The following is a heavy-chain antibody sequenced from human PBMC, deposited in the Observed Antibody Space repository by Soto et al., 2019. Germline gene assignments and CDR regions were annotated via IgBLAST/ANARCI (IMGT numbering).Heavy chain of an antibody. D-gene: IGHD2-2*01. CDR1: GFTLMNAW. V-gene: IGHV3-15*01. Sequence: PGGSLRLSCASSGFTLMNAWMSWVRQAPGKGLEWGGRIKSKTDGGTTDYAAPVKGRFTISRDDSKNTLYLQMNSLKTEDTAVYYCTTGIDIVVVPAATSVDHWGQGTLVTVSS. J-gene: IGHJ4*02. CDR3: TTGIDIVVVPAATSVDH. CDR2: IKSKTDGGTT.